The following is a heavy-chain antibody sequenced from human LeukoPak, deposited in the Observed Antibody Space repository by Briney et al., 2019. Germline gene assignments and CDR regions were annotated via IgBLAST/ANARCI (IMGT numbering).Heavy chain of an antibody. J-gene: IGHJ6*03. CDR3: ARDADRAYYYYMDV. CDR2: INPNSGGT. Sequence: ASVKVSCKSSGCTFTAYYIHWVRQAPGQGLEWMGWINPNSGGTNYAQKFQGRVTMTRDTSISTAYMELSRLRYDDTAVYYCARDADRAYYYYMDVWGKGTTVTVSS. V-gene: IGHV1-2*02. CDR1: GCTFTAYY.